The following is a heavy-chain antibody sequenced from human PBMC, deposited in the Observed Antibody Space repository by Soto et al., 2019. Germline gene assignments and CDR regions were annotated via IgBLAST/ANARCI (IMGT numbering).Heavy chain of an antibody. CDR2: INHSGST. CDR3: ARTGSFGVYAHSDY. J-gene: IGHJ4*02. CDR1: GGSFSGYY. Sequence: PSETLSLTCAVYGGSFSGYYWSWICQPPGKGLEWIGEINHSGSTNYNPSLKSRVTISVDTSKNQFSLKLSSVTAADTAVYYCARTGSFGVYAHSDYWGQGTLVTVS. D-gene: IGHD3-16*01. V-gene: IGHV4-34*01.